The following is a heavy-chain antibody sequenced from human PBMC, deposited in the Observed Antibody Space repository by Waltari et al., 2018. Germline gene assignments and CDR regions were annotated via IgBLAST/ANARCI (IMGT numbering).Heavy chain of an antibody. CDR3: ARGLVVVVAARGRRFDP. CDR2: INHSGST. V-gene: IGHV4-34*01. CDR1: GGSFSGYY. J-gene: IGHJ5*02. Sequence: QVQLQQWGAGLLKPSETLSLTCAVYGGSFSGYYWSWIRQPPGKGLEWIGEINHSGSTNYNPSLKSRVTISVDTSKNQFSLKLSSVTAADTAVYYCARGLVVVVAARGRRFDPWGQGTLVTVSS. D-gene: IGHD2-15*01.